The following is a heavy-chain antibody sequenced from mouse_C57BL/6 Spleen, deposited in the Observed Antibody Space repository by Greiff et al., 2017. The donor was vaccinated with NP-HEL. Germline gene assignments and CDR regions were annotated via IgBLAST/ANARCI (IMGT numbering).Heavy chain of an antibody. Sequence: QVQLQQSGPELVKPGASVKISCKASGYAFSSSWMNWVKQRPGKGLEWIGRIYPGDGDTNYNGKFKGKATLTADKSSSPAYMQLSSLTSEDSAVYFCARGGGKTGVFAYWGQGTLVTVSA. CDR3: ARGGGKTGVFAY. J-gene: IGHJ3*01. V-gene: IGHV1-82*01. D-gene: IGHD4-1*01. CDR2: IYPGDGDT. CDR1: GYAFSSSW.